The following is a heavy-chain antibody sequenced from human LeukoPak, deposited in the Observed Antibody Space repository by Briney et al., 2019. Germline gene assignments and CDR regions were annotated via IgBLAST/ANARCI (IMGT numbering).Heavy chain of an antibody. CDR2: IYYSGST. CDR1: GVSISSHY. Sequence: SETLSLTCTVSGVSISSHYWSWIRQPPGKGLEWIGYIYYSGSTNYNPSLKSRVTISVDTSKNQFSLKLSSVTAADTAVYYCARVGAYYYDSSGYYLDYWGQGTLVTVSS. CDR3: ARVGAYYYDSSGYYLDY. D-gene: IGHD3-22*01. J-gene: IGHJ4*02. V-gene: IGHV4-59*11.